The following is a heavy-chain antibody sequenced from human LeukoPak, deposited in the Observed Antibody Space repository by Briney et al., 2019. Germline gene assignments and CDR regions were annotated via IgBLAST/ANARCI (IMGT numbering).Heavy chain of an antibody. CDR1: GGSISSYY. Sequence: SETLSLTCTVSGGSISSYYWSWIRQPPGKGLEWIGYIYYSGSTNYNPSLKSRVTISVDTSKNQFSLKLSSVTAADTAVYYCATPGTYYDFRSGLAFDIWGQGTMVTVSS. CDR3: ATPGTYYDFRSGLAFDI. D-gene: IGHD3-3*01. CDR2: IYYSGST. V-gene: IGHV4-59*01. J-gene: IGHJ3*02.